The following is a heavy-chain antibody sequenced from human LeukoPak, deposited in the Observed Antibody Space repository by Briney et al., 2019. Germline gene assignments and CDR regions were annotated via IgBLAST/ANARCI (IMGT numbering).Heavy chain of an antibody. CDR2: IYTSGST. CDR1: GGSISSGSYY. Sequence: SETLSRTCTVSGGSISSGSYYWRWIRQPAGKGLEWIGRIYTSGSTNYNPSLNTRVTISVNTSKNQFSLKLSSVTAADTAVYYCASSDGQPPRFDSSYDVFDYWGQGTLVTVSS. V-gene: IGHV4-61*02. J-gene: IGHJ4*02. D-gene: IGHD3-3*01. CDR3: ASSDGQPPRFDSSYDVFDY.